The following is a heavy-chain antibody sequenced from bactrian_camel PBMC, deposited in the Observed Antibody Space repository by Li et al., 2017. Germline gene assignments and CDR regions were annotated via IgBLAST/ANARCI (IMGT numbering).Heavy chain of an antibody. CDR1: WYALSNGC. J-gene: IGHJ4*01. CDR2: IWRGGRLS. Sequence: HVQLVESGGGSVQAGESLTLACKVSWYALSNGCAGWFRQAPGKEREALASIWRGGRLSDVAWSVKDRFRISQDNAKNTLYLAMSSLKPEDSAMYYCAATDRSEGYCTGGYFGKYNYYGQGTQVTVS. CDR3: AATDRSEGYCTGGYFGKYNY. D-gene: IGHD2*01. V-gene: IGHV3-3*01.